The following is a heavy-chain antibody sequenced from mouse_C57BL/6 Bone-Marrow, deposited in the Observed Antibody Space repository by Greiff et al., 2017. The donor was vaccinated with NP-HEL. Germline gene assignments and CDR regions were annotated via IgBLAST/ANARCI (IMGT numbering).Heavy chain of an antibody. D-gene: IGHD3-3*01. Sequence: QVQLQQPGTELVKPGASVKLSCKASGYTFTSYWMHWVKQRPGQGLEWIGNINPSNGGTNSNEKFKGKATLTVDKSSSTAYMQLSSLTSEDAAVYYCARGVGLGYTDYWGQGTTLTVSS. J-gene: IGHJ2*01. V-gene: IGHV1-53*01. CDR2: INPSNGGT. CDR3: ARGVGLGYTDY. CDR1: GYTFTSYW.